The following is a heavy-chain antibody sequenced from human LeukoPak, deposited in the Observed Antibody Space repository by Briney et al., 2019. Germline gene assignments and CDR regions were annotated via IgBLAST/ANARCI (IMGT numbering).Heavy chain of an antibody. J-gene: IGHJ4*02. CDR3: ARAPRGRYCSGGSCYSGSVY. V-gene: IGHV4-61*01. CDR2: IYYSGST. Sequence: SETLSLTCTVSGGSVSSGSYYWSWIRQPPGKGLEWIGYIYYSGSTYYNPSLKSRVTISVDTSKNQFSLKLSSVTAADTAVYYCARAPRGRYCSGGSCYSGSVYWGQGTLVTVSS. D-gene: IGHD2-15*01. CDR1: GGSVSSGSYY.